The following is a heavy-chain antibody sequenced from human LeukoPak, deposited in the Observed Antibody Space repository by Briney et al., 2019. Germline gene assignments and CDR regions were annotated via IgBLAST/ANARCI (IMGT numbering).Heavy chain of an antibody. J-gene: IGHJ6*02. CDR1: GFTFDDYA. V-gene: IGHV3-9*01. CDR3: AKDISASGNYGMDV. CDR2: ITWNSGSI. Sequence: GRSLRLSCAASGFTFDDYAMHWVRQDPGKGLQWVSGITWNSGSIGYADSVKGRFTISRDNAKNSLYLQMNSLRAEDTALYYCAKDISASGNYGMDVWGQGTTVTVSS. D-gene: IGHD3-10*01.